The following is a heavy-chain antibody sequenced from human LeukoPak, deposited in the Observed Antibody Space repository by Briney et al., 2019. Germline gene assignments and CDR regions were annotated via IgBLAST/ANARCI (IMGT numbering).Heavy chain of an antibody. J-gene: IGHJ6*03. D-gene: IGHD3-3*01. CDR1: GGSISSSSYY. CDR2: IYYSGST. Sequence: SETLSLTCTVSGGSISSSSYYWGWIRQPPGKGLEWIGSIYYSGSTYYNPSLKSRVTISVDTSKNQFSLKLSSVTAADTAVYYCARDRYYDFWSGPKNYMDVWGKGTTVTVSS. V-gene: IGHV4-39*07. CDR3: ARDRYYDFWSGPKNYMDV.